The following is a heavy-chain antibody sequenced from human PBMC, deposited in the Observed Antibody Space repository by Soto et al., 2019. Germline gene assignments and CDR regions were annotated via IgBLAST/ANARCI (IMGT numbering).Heavy chain of an antibody. V-gene: IGHV3-30-3*01. J-gene: IGHJ4*02. CDR3: ARDRGTNSSSWGPFDY. CDR2: ISYDGSNK. Sequence: QVQLVESGGGVVQPGRSLRLSCAASGFTFSSYAMHWVRQAPGKGLEWVAVISYDGSNKYYADSVKGRFTISRDNSKNTLYLQMNSLRAEDTAVYYCARDRGTNSSSWGPFDYWGQGTLVTVSS. D-gene: IGHD6-13*01. CDR1: GFTFSSYA.